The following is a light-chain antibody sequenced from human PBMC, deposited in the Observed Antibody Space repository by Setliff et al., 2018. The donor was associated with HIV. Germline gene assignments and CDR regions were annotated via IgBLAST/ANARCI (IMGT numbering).Light chain of an antibody. Sequence: QSALTQPPSASGTPGQRVTISCSGSSSNIGSNIVDWYQQLPGTAPKLLIYSNNQRPSGVPDRFSGSKAGTSASLVISGLQSEDEADYYCAAWDDSLNVMFGGGTKVTVL. J-gene: IGLJ3*02. V-gene: IGLV1-44*01. CDR1: SSNIGSNI. CDR2: SNN. CDR3: AAWDDSLNVM.